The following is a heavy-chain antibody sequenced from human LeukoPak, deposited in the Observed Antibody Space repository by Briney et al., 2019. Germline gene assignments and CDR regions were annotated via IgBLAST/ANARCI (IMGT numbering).Heavy chain of an antibody. CDR3: ARDGLAMVRGVIYYFDY. CDR1: GYTFTGYY. D-gene: IGHD3-10*01. J-gene: IGHJ4*02. CDR2: INPNSGGT. Sequence: ASVKVSCKASGYTFTGYYMHWVRQAPGQGLEWIGWINPNSGGTNYAQKFQGRVTMTRDTSISTAYMELSRLRSDDTAVYYCARDGLAMVRGVIYYFDYWGQGTLVTVSS. V-gene: IGHV1-2*02.